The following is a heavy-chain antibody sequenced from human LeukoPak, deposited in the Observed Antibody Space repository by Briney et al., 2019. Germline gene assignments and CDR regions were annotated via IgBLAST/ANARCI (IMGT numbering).Heavy chain of an antibody. J-gene: IGHJ4*02. CDR2: IYYSGST. D-gene: IGHD3-3*01. CDR3: ARDYDFWSGYPPLFDS. CDR1: GGSISSYY. V-gene: IGHV4-59*12. Sequence: PSETLSLTCTVSGGSISSYYWSWIGQPPGKGPEWIGYIYYSGSTNYNPSLKSRVTMSVDTSKNQFSLKLTSVTAADTAVYYCARDYDFWSGYPPLFDSWGQGTLVTVSS.